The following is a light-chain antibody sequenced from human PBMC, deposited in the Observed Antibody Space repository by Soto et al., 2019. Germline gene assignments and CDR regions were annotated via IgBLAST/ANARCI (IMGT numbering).Light chain of an antibody. CDR3: QQYSTSPLT. CDR2: GAS. V-gene: IGKV3-20*01. CDR1: QSIRSSH. J-gene: IGKJ4*01. Sequence: EIVLTQSPGTLSLSPGERATLSCRASQSIRSSHLAWYQQKPDQAPRLLIYGASSRATGIPDRFSGSGSGTDFTLTISRLEPEDFAVYHCQQYSTSPLTYGGGTKVEIK.